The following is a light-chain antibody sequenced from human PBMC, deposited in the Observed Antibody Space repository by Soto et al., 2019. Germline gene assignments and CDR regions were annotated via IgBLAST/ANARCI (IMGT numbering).Light chain of an antibody. CDR3: QQYNNWPPLT. CDR2: GAS. V-gene: IGKV3-15*01. CDR1: QSVSSN. Sequence: EIVMTQSPPTLSVSPGEKATPTCSASQSVSSNLAWYQQKPGQAPRLLIYGASTRATGIPARCSGSGSGTEFTLTISSLQSEDFAVYYCQQYNNWPPLTFGGGTKVDIK. J-gene: IGKJ4*01.